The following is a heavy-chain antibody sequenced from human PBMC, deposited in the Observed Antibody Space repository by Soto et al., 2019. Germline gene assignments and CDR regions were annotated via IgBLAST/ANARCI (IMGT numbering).Heavy chain of an antibody. CDR3: ATDCSGGSCYSGIDY. Sequence: QVQLVQSGAEVKKPGSSVKVSCKAAGGTFSSYAISWVRQAPGQGLEWMGGIIPIFGTANYAQKLQGRVTITADESTSTAYMELSSLRSEDTAVYYCATDCSGGSCYSGIDYWGQGTLVTVSS. J-gene: IGHJ4*02. V-gene: IGHV1-69*01. D-gene: IGHD2-15*01. CDR2: IIPIFGTA. CDR1: GGTFSSYA.